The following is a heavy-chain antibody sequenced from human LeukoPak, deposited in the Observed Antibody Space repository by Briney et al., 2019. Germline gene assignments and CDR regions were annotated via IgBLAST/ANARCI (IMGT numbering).Heavy chain of an antibody. CDR3: VKPGYSYGYYFDY. CDR2: ISSNGGST. Sequence: GGSLRLSCSASGFTFSSYAMHWVRQPPGKGLEYVSAISSNGGSTYYADSVKGRFTISRDNSKNTMYLQMSSLRAEDTAVYYCVKPGYSYGYYFDYWGQGTLVTVSS. J-gene: IGHJ4*02. D-gene: IGHD5-18*01. CDR1: GFTFSSYA. V-gene: IGHV3-64D*06.